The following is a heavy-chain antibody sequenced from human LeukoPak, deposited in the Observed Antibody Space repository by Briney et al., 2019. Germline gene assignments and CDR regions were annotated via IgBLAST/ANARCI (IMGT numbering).Heavy chain of an antibody. CDR3: ATGYYYGSGSRNWFDP. V-gene: IGHV1-24*01. D-gene: IGHD3-10*01. CDR2: FDPEDGET. Sequence: ASVKVSCKVSGYTLTELSMHWVRQAPGKGLEWMGGFDPEDGETIYAQKFQGRVTMTEDTSTDTAYMELSSLRSEDTAVYYCATGYYYGSGSRNWFDPWGQGTLVTVSS. CDR1: GYTLTELS. J-gene: IGHJ5*02.